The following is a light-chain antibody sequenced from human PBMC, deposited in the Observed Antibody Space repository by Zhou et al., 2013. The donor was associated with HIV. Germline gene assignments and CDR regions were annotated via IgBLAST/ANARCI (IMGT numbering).Light chain of an antibody. CDR2: KAS. V-gene: IGKV1-5*03. CDR3: LQDYDYPLT. J-gene: IGKJ5*01. CDR1: QNISIW. Sequence: DIQMTQSPSTLSASVGDRVTIACRASQNISIWLAWYQQKAGKVPKLLIYKASSLQTGVPSRFSGSGSGTEFTLTISSLQPEDSATYYCLQDYDYPLTFGQGTRL.